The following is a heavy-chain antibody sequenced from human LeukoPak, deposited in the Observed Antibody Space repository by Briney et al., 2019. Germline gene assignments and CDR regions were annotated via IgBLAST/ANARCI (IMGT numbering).Heavy chain of an antibody. Sequence: SGGSLRLSCAASGFTFSSYSMNWVRQAPGKGLEWVSFISTSTSYIYYADSVKGRFTISRDDAKNSLYLRMNSLRAEDTAVYYCARDGDREELRDQYYFDYWGQGTLVTVSS. J-gene: IGHJ4*02. D-gene: IGHD1-26*01. CDR2: ISTSTSYI. CDR3: ARDGDREELRDQYYFDY. CDR1: GFTFSSYS. V-gene: IGHV3-21*01.